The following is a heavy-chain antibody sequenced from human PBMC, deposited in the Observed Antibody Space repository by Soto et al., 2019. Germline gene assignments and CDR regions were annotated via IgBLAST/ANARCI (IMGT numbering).Heavy chain of an antibody. J-gene: IGHJ5*02. V-gene: IGHV2-5*01. CDR3: AHSLEKGAANSSGWYGFDP. CDR2: IYWNDDK. Sequence: QITLKESGPTLVKPTQTLTLTCTFSGFSLSTSGVGVGWIRQPPGKALEWLALIYWNDDKRYSPSLKSRLTITKDTSKNQVVLTMTNMDPVDTATYYCAHSLEKGAANSSGWYGFDPWGQGTLVTVSS. D-gene: IGHD6-19*01. CDR1: GFSLSTSGVG.